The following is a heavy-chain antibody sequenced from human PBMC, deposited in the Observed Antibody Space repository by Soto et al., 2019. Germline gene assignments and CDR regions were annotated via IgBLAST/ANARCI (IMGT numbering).Heavy chain of an antibody. Sequence: QVQLQQWGAGLLKASETLSLTCVVSGGPFSGYFWTWIRQSPGRGLEWIGEISHSGSRNYNPAFQSRVIISADSSKIHVSLKLSSVTAADSATYFCARGLAYDRPITVAEPFDSWGQGTLVTVSS. D-gene: IGHD6-19*01. J-gene: IGHJ4*02. CDR1: GGPFSGYF. CDR3: ARGLAYDRPITVAEPFDS. V-gene: IGHV4-34*02. CDR2: ISHSGSR.